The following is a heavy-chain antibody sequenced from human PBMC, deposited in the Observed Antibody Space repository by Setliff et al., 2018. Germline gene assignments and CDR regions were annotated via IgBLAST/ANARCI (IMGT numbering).Heavy chain of an antibody. V-gene: IGHV4-59*01. J-gene: IGHJ6*02. CDR3: ARLSWDGLRYHGLDV. D-gene: IGHD3-10*01. Sequence: SETLSLTCNVSGVSISNYYWRWIRQPPGKGLECIGYIQKSGGTNYNPSLKSRVTISVDTSTNQFSLKLRSVTAADTAVYYCARLSWDGLRYHGLDVWGQGTTVTVS. CDR1: GVSISNYY. CDR2: IQKSGGT.